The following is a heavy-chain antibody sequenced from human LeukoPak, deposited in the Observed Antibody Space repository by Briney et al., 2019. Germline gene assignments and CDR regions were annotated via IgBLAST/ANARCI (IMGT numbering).Heavy chain of an antibody. D-gene: IGHD3-3*01. CDR3: AKGKTGRFLEWLLFDH. CDR2: ISGSGGNT. V-gene: IGHV3-23*01. Sequence: GGSLRLSCVASGFTFSSYAMSWVRQAPGKGLEWVSTISGSGGNTYFADSVKGRFTISRDNSKNTLYLQMDSRRADDAAVYYCAKGKTGRFLEWLLFDHWGQGTLVTVSS. CDR1: GFTFSSYA. J-gene: IGHJ4*02.